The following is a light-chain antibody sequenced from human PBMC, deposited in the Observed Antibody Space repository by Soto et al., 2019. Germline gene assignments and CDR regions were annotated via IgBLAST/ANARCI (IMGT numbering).Light chain of an antibody. Sequence: QSVLTQPASVSGSPGQSITISCTGTSGDIGSYNRVSWYQQHPGKAPKLIIYEVTDRPSGVSNRFSGSKSGNTASLTISGLQAEDEAEYYCGSYTNIKTRACVFGTGTKVTVL. V-gene: IGLV2-14*01. CDR3: GSYTNIKTRACV. CDR1: SGDIGSYNR. CDR2: EVT. J-gene: IGLJ1*01.